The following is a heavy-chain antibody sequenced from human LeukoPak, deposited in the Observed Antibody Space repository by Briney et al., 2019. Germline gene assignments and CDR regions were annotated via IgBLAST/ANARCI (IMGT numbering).Heavy chain of an antibody. V-gene: IGHV3-7*01. D-gene: IGHD3-16*01. J-gene: IGHJ3*02. Sequence: GGSLRLSCAASGFTFSSYWMSWVRQAPGKGLEWVANIKQDGSEKYYVDSVKGRFTISRDNAKNSPYLQMNSLRAEDTAVYYCARITRTDAFDIWGQGTMVTVSS. CDR1: GFTFSSYW. CDR2: IKQDGSEK. CDR3: ARITRTDAFDI.